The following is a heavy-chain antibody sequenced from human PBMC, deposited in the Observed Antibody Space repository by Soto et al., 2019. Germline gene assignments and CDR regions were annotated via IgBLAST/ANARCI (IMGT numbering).Heavy chain of an antibody. Sequence: PGGSLRLSCAASGFTFSSYLMHWVRQAPGKGLVWVSRMNEDGGTTDYADSVKGRFTISRDNAKNTLYLQMNSLRVEDTAVYYCASDLSGRADVWGPGTTVTL. CDR3: ASDLSGRADV. D-gene: IGHD3-10*01. J-gene: IGHJ6*02. CDR2: MNEDGGTT. CDR1: GFTFSSYL. V-gene: IGHV3-74*01.